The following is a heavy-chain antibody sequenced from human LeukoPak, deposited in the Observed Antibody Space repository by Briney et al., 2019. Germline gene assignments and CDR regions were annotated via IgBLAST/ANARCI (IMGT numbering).Heavy chain of an antibody. Sequence: GGPLRLSCAASGFTFSSYAMHWVRQAPGKGLEYVSAISSNGGSPYYANSVKGRFTISRDNSKNTLYLQMGSLRAEDMAVYYCARVGDCSSTSCYYYYMDVWGKGTTVTVSS. J-gene: IGHJ6*03. CDR3: ARVGDCSSTSCYYYYMDV. CDR2: ISSNGGSP. D-gene: IGHD2-2*01. CDR1: GFTFSSYA. V-gene: IGHV3-64*01.